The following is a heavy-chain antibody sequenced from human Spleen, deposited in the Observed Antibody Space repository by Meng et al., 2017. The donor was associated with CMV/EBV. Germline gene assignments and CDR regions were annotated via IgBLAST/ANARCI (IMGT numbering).Heavy chain of an antibody. J-gene: IGHJ4*02. CDR1: GYIFTSSP. D-gene: IGHD6-6*01. V-gene: IGHV1-2*02. CDR2: INPHNGGS. Sequence: ASVKVSCKASGYIFTSSPMHWVRQAPEQGLEWMGWINPHNGGSNSAQKFQDRVTMTRDTSISTAYMELGSLRSDDTAVYYCARMYSSSSGVDYWGQGTLVTVSS. CDR3: ARMYSSSSGVDY.